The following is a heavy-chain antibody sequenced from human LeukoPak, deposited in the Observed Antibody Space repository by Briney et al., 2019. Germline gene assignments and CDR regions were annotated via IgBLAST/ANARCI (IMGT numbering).Heavy chain of an antibody. CDR3: ARHVTISGPYDASDI. J-gene: IGHJ3*02. V-gene: IGHV4-59*08. D-gene: IGHD5-24*01. CDR2: IYYSGGT. CDR1: GDSISSYY. Sequence: SETLSLTCTVSGDSISSYYWSWIRQPPGKGLEWIGCIYYSGGTDYNPSLKSRVTISVDTSKNQFSLKLRSVTAADTAVYYCARHVTISGPYDASDIWGQGAMVTVSP.